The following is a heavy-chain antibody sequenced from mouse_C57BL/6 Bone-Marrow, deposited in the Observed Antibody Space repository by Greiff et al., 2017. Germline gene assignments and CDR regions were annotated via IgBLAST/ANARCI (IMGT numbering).Heavy chain of an antibody. V-gene: IGHV1-81*01. D-gene: IGHD1-1*01. CDR1: GYTFTSYG. J-gene: IGHJ2*01. CDR3: ARGGFITTVVATGDY. Sequence: QVQLQQSGAELARPGASVKLSCKASGYTFTSYGISWVKQRPGQGLEWIGEIYPRSGNTYYNEKFKGKATLTADKSSSTAYMELRSLTSEDAAVYFCARGGFITTVVATGDYWGQGTTLTVSS. CDR2: IYPRSGNT.